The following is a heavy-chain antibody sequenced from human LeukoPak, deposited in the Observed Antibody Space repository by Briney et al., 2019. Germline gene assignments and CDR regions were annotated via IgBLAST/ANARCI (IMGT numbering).Heavy chain of an antibody. CDR2: ISAYNGNT. CDR3: ARDRRYCSGGSCFTLGY. V-gene: IGHV1-18*01. Sequence: ASVKVSCKASGYTFTSYGISWVRQAPGQGLEWMGWISAYNGNTNYAQKLQGRVTMTTDTSTSTAYMELRNLRSDDTAVYYCARDRRYCSGGSCFTLGYWGQGTLVTVSS. D-gene: IGHD2-15*01. J-gene: IGHJ4*02. CDR1: GYTFTSYG.